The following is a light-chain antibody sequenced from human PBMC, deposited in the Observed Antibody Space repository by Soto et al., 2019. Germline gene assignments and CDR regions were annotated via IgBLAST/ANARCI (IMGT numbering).Light chain of an antibody. V-gene: IGKV3-15*01. CDR1: QSVSRF. J-gene: IGKJ2*02. Sequence: EIVMTQSPATLSLSPGERVTLSCRASQSVSRFLAWYQQRPGQAPRLLIYDTSTRATGVPARFSGSGSGTEVSLTISSLQSEDVAVYYCQQYDNWPPCTFGQGTKLEVK. CDR2: DTS. CDR3: QQYDNWPPCT.